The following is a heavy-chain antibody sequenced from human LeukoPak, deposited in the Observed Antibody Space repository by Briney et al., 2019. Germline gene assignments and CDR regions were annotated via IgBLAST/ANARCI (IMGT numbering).Heavy chain of an antibody. CDR2: ISTSSSYI. CDR1: GFTFNKYT. D-gene: IGHD4-17*01. J-gene: IGHJ3*02. V-gene: IGHV3-21*01. Sequence: GGSLRLSCAASGFTFNKYTMNWVRQAPGKGLEWVSSISTSSSYIYYADSVKGRFTISRDNARNSLELQMNSLRAEDTAVYYCARSRRDGDYLFNAFDIWGQGTMVTVSS. CDR3: ARSRRDGDYLFNAFDI.